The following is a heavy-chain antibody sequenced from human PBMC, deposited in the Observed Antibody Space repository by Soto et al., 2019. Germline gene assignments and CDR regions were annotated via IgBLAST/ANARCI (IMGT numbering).Heavy chain of an antibody. D-gene: IGHD3-16*02. Sequence: EVQLLESGGGLVQPGGSLRLSCAASGFTFSSYAMSWVRQAPGKGLEWVSAISGSGGSTYYADSVKGRFTISRDNSKNTLYLQMNSLRAEDTAVYYCAKEVSFPGDTTIILYYYYGMDVWGQGTTVTVSS. CDR3: AKEVSFPGDTTIILYYYYGMDV. V-gene: IGHV3-23*01. J-gene: IGHJ6*02. CDR1: GFTFSSYA. CDR2: ISGSGGST.